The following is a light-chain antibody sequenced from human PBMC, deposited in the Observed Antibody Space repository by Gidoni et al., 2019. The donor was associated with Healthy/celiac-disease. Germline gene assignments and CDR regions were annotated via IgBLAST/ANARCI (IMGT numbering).Light chain of an antibody. CDR3: QQYGSSPVT. CDR1: QSVSSSY. V-gene: IGKV3-20*01. J-gene: IGKJ1*01. CDR2: GAS. Sequence: EIVLTQSPGTLSLSPGERATLSCRASQSVSSSYLAWYQQKPGQAPRLLIYGASSRATGIPDSFSGSGSGTDLTLTISRLEPEDFAVYYCQQYGSSPVTFGQGTKVEIK.